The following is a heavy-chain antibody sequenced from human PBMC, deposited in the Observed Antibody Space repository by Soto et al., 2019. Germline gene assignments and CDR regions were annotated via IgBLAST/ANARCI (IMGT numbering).Heavy chain of an antibody. CDR1: GYDFNTNW. D-gene: IGHD2-2*01. Sequence: GESLKISCRGSGYDFNTNWFGWVRQLPGKGLEWVGIMYPGDSDTRYNPSLQGHVTLSADVTVSTAFLQWRSLKTSDTGMYFCARLPRYCNKTSCYYADHWGHRTQVTVSS. CDR3: ARLPRYCNKTSCYYADH. CDR2: MYPGDSDT. V-gene: IGHV5-51*01. J-gene: IGHJ4*01.